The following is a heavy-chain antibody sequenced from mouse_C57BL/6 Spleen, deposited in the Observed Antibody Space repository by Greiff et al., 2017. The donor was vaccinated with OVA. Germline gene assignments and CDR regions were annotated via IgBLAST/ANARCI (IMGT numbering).Heavy chain of an antibody. J-gene: IGHJ2*01. V-gene: IGHV1-59*01. Sequence: VQLQQPGAELVRPGTSVKLSCKASGYTFTSYWMHWVKQRPGQGLEWIGVIDPSDSYTNYNQKFKGKATLTVDTSSSTAYMQLSSLTSEDSAVYYCARRGGSNFDYWGQGTTLTVSS. CDR3: ARRGGSNFDY. D-gene: IGHD1-1*02. CDR2: IDPSDSYT. CDR1: GYTFTSYW.